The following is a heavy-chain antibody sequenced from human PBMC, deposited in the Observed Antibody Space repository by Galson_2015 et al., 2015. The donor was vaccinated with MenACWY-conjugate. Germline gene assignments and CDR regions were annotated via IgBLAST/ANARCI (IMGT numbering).Heavy chain of an antibody. CDR2: ISISSSTI. V-gene: IGHV3-48*02. D-gene: IGHD5-24*01. CDR3: VVETAGY. J-gene: IGHJ4*02. Sequence: SLRLSCAASGFTFSRYSMNWVRQAPGKGLEWVSYISISSSTIYYADSVKGRFTISRDNAKNSLYLQMNSLRDEDTAVYYCVVETAGYWGQGTLVTVSS. CDR1: GFTFSRYS.